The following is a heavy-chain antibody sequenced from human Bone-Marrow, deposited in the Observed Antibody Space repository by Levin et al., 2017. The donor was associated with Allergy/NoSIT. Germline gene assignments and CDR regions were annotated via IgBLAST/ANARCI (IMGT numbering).Heavy chain of an antibody. D-gene: IGHD4-11*01. Sequence: PGGSLRLSCATSGFTFSSYALNWVRQAPGKGLEWVSTISAGGGITYYADSVKGRFTISRDYSKNTLYLQMNSLRSEDTAVYSCAKDRDSASYFFDDWGQGTLVIVSS. CDR1: GFTFSSYA. CDR3: AKDRDSASYFFDD. J-gene: IGHJ4*02. CDR2: ISAGGGIT. V-gene: IGHV3-23*01.